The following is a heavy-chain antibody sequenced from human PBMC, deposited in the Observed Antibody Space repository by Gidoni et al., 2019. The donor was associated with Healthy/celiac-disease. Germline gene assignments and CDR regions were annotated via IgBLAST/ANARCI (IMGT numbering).Heavy chain of an antibody. CDR1: GFTFSSYD. CDR3: ARGVVVPAAEPDTSDAFDI. Sequence: EVQLVESGGGLVQPGGSLRLSCAASGFTFSSYDMHWVRQATGKGLEWVSAIGTAGDTYYPGSVKGRFTISRENAKNSLYLQMNSLRAGDTTVYYCARGVVVPAAEPDTSDAFDIWGQGTMVTVSS. CDR2: IGTAGDT. V-gene: IGHV3-13*01. J-gene: IGHJ3*02. D-gene: IGHD2-2*01.